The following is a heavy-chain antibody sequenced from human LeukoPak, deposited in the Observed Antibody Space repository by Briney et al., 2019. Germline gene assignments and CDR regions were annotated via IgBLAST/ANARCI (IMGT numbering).Heavy chain of an antibody. Sequence: SQTLSLTCAISGDSVSSNSAAWNWIRQSPSRGLEWLVRTYYRSKWYNDYAVSVKSRITINPDTPKNQFSLQLNSVTPEDTAVYYCAYSWGNSPNYFDYWGQGTLVTVSS. J-gene: IGHJ4*02. CDR1: GDSVSSNSAA. V-gene: IGHV6-1*01. CDR3: AYSWGNSPNYFDY. CDR2: TYYRSKWYN. D-gene: IGHD4-23*01.